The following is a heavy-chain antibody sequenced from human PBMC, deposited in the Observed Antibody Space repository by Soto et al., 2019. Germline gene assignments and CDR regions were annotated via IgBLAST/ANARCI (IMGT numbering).Heavy chain of an antibody. J-gene: IGHJ4*02. CDR3: ARVGLRYCSSNSCSTG. Sequence: SETLSLTCAFYVGSFNHDYWSWIRQPPGKGLEWIGEINHSGSTNYNPSLKSRVTISVDTYKNQFSLKLTSVTTADTAVYYCARVGLRYCSSNSCSTGWGQGTLGTVSS. D-gene: IGHD2-2*01. V-gene: IGHV4-34*01. CDR1: VGSFNHDY. CDR2: INHSGST.